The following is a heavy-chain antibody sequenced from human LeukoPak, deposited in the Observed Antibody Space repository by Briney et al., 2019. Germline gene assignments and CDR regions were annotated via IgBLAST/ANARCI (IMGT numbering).Heavy chain of an antibody. J-gene: IGHJ6*03. CDR2: INWNGGST. Sequence: PGGSLRLSCAASGFTFDDYGMSWVRQAPGKGLEWVSGINWNGGSTGYADSVKGRFTISRDNAKNSLYLQMNSLRAEDTALYYCARARIAADYYYYMDVWGKGTTVTVSS. CDR3: ARARIAADYYYYMDV. V-gene: IGHV3-20*04. D-gene: IGHD6-13*01. CDR1: GFTFDDYG.